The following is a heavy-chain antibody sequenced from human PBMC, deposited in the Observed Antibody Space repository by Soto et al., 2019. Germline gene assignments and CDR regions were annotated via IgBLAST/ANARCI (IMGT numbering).Heavy chain of an antibody. J-gene: IGHJ4*02. D-gene: IGHD6-6*01. CDR2: ISSSSSYI. Sequence: GGSLRLSCAASGFTFSSYSMNWVRQAPGKGLEWVSSISSSSSYIYYADSVKGRFTISRDNAKNSLYLQMNSLRADDTAVYYCARDPQAYSSSRPFDYWGQGTLVTVSS. V-gene: IGHV3-21*01. CDR3: ARDPQAYSSSRPFDY. CDR1: GFTFSSYS.